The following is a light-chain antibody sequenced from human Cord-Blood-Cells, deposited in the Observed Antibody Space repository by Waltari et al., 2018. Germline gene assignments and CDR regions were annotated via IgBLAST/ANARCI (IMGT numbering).Light chain of an antibody. J-gene: IGKJ1*01. CDR1: QSVSSY. CDR2: DAS. CDR3: QQRSNWPWT. Sequence: EIVLTQSRATLSLSPGERATLSCRASQSVSSYLAWYQQKPGQAHRLRIYDASNKATGIPARFSGSGSGTDFTLTISSLEPEDFAFYYCQQRSNWPWTFRQGTKVEIK. V-gene: IGKV3-11*01.